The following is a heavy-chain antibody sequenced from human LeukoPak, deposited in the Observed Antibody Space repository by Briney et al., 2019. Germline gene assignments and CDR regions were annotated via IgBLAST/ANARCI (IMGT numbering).Heavy chain of an antibody. J-gene: IGHJ6*02. Sequence: ASVKVSCKASGGSFSTSGFSWVRQAPGQGLEWMGGVIPIYGTPSYAQKFQGRVTITTDESTSTAYMELSSLRSEDTAVYYCARDHWGIVENGYDYFYYDMDVWGQGILVTVSS. CDR2: VIPIYGTP. V-gene: IGHV1-69*05. D-gene: IGHD7-27*01. CDR3: ARDHWGIVENGYDYFYYDMDV. CDR1: GGSFSTSG.